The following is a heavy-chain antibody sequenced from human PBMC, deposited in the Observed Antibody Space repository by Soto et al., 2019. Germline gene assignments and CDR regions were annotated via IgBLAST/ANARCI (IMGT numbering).Heavy chain of an antibody. D-gene: IGHD6-25*01. CDR2: IYFTGNT. V-gene: IGHV4-39*01. CDR3: AGQTFTIAAASYGRSNWFDP. J-gene: IGHJ5*02. Sequence: SETLSLTCSASGGSITSSSHFWGWVRQPPGKGLEWIGTIYFTGNTYYTPSLKSRLTMSIDTSKNEFSLRLDSVTAADTAVYYCAGQTFTIAAASYGRSNWFDPWGPGTLVTAPQ. CDR1: GGSITSSSHF.